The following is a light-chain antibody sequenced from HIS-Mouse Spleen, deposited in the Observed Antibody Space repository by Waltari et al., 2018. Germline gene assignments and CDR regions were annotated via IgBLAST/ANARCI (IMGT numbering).Light chain of an antibody. Sequence: SYELTQPPSASVSPGQTARTTCSEDALPKKYAYWYQQKSGQAPVLVIYEDSKRPSGIPERFSGSSSGTMATLTISGAQVEDEADYYCYSTDSSGNHRVFGGGTKLTVL. CDR2: EDS. CDR1: ALPKKY. V-gene: IGLV3-10*01. J-gene: IGLJ2*01. CDR3: YSTDSSGNHRV.